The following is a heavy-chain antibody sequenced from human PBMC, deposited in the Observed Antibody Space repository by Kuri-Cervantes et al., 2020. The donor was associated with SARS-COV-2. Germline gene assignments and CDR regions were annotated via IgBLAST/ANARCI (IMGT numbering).Heavy chain of an antibody. CDR3: TTGLRDYDFWSGYPIFDY. V-gene: IGHV3-15*01. J-gene: IGHJ4*02. CDR2: IKSKTDGGTT. Sequence: GGSLRLSCAASGFTFSNAWMSWVRQAPGKGLEWVGRIKSKTDGGTTDYAAPVKGRFAISRDDSKNTLYLQMNSLKTEDTAVYYCTTGLRDYDFWSGYPIFDYWGQGTLVTVSS. CDR1: GFTFSNAW. D-gene: IGHD3-3*01.